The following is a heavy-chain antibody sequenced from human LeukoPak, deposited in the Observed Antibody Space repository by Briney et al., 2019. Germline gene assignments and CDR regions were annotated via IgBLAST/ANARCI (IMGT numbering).Heavy chain of an antibody. Sequence: SVKVSCKASGGTFSSYAISWVRQAPGQGLEWMGRIIPIFGTANYAQKFQGRVTITTVESTSTAYMELSSLRSEDTAVYYCASDYSNYPHYYYMDVWGKGTTVTVSS. D-gene: IGHD4-11*01. CDR1: GGTFSSYA. J-gene: IGHJ6*03. V-gene: IGHV1-69*05. CDR2: IIPIFGTA. CDR3: ASDYSNYPHYYYMDV.